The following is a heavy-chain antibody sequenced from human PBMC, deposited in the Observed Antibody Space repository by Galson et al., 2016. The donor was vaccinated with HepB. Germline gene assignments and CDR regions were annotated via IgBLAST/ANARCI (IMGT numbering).Heavy chain of an antibody. CDR2: IYHTGST. J-gene: IGHJ3*02. CDR3: ASSRDAYHDDSFHT. Sequence: TLSPLCAVSGGSIGTVSYSWTWIRPPPGKGLEWIGYIYHTGSTYYNLSHRSRVTISVDRSKNQFSLKLSSVTAADTAMYYCASSRDAYHDDSFHTWGQGTMVTDSS. V-gene: IGHV4-30-2*01. CDR1: GGSIGTVSYS. D-gene: IGHD5-24*01.